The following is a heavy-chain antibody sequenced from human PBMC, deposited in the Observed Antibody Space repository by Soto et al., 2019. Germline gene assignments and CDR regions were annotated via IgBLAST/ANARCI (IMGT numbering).Heavy chain of an antibody. D-gene: IGHD6-13*01. CDR2: IYYSGST. J-gene: IGHJ6*02. CDR1: GGSISSSSYY. Sequence: PSETLSLTCTVSGGSISSSSYYWGWIRQPPGKGLEWIGSIYYSGSTYYNPSLKSRVTISVDTSKNQFSLKLSSVTAADTAVYYCARQSSSWYSYYYGMDVWGQGTTVTVYS. V-gene: IGHV4-39*01. CDR3: ARQSSSWYSYYYGMDV.